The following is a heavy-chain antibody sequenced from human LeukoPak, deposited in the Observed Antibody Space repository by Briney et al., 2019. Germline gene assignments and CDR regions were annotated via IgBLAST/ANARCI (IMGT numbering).Heavy chain of an antibody. CDR2: INPKSGGT. D-gene: IGHD4-17*01. Sequence: ASVKVSCKASGYTFTGYYMNWVRQAPGQGLEWMGWINPKSGGTNYAQKFQGRVTMTRDTSITTVYMELSSLKSDDTAVYYCARDGTDYGLDPWGRGTLLTVSS. CDR1: GYTFTGYY. V-gene: IGHV1-2*02. CDR3: ARDGTDYGLDP. J-gene: IGHJ5*02.